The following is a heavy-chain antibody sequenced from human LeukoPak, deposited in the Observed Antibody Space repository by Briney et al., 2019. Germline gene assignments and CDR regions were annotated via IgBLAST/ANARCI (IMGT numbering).Heavy chain of an antibody. CDR2: IKRDGREK. D-gene: IGHD3-22*01. Sequence: GGSLRLSCAASGLTFSSFWMSWVRQAPGKGLEWVANIKRDGREKYYVDSVKGRFTISRDNSKNTLYLQMNSLRAEDTAVYYCARDAGHYYDSSGYPNNWFDPWGQGTLVTVSS. J-gene: IGHJ5*02. CDR3: ARDAGHYYDSSGYPNNWFDP. CDR1: GLTFSSFW. V-gene: IGHV3-7*01.